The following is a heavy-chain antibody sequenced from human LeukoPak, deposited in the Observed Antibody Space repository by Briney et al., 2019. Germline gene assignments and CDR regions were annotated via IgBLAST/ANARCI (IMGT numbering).Heavy chain of an antibody. CDR3: ARDRDYGSGIFDY. Sequence: ASVKVSCKASGYTFTGYYMHWVRLAPGQGLEWMGWINPNSGGTNYAQKFQGRVTMTRDTSISTAYMGLNRLRSDDTAVYYCARDRDYGSGIFDYWGQGTLVTVSS. V-gene: IGHV1-2*02. CDR1: GYTFTGYY. J-gene: IGHJ4*02. D-gene: IGHD3-10*01. CDR2: INPNSGGT.